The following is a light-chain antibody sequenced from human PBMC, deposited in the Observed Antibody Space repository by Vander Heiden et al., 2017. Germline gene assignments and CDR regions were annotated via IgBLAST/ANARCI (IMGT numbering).Light chain of an antibody. J-gene: IGKJ2*01. CDR2: WAS. Sequence: DIVMTQSPYSLEVSLGERATINCKSSQSVLYSSNNKNYLTWYQQKPGQPPKLLIYWASTRESGVPDRFSGSGSGTDFTLTISSLQAEDVAVYYCQQYYNIPPTFGQGTKLEIK. CDR3: QQYYNIPPT. CDR1: QSVLYSSNNKNY. V-gene: IGKV4-1*01.